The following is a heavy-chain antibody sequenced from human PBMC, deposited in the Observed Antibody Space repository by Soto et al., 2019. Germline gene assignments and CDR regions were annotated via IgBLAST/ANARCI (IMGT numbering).Heavy chain of an antibody. Sequence: GASVKVSCKASGYTFTGYYMHWVRQAPGQGLEWMGWINPNSGGTNYAQKFQGRVTMTRDTSISTAYMELSRLRSDDTAVYYCARETFPGYYYDSSGSYGMDVWGQGTTVTVSS. V-gene: IGHV1-2*02. J-gene: IGHJ6*02. CDR1: GYTFTGYY. D-gene: IGHD3-22*01. CDR3: ARETFPGYYYDSSGSYGMDV. CDR2: INPNSGGT.